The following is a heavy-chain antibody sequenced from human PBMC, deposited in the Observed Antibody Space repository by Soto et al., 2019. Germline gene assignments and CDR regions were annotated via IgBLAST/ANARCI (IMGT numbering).Heavy chain of an antibody. V-gene: IGHV3-23*01. CDR1: GFTFDNYA. D-gene: IGHD3-10*01. CDR3: AKDYGVRGIMTNLFDS. Sequence: EVQVLESGGGLVQPGGSLRISCTASGFTFDNYAMAWVRQAPGKGLEWVAGISGSGDRTNYVDSVKGRFTISRDNSKNRLYLQMKSLRAEDTALYYCAKDYGVRGIMTNLFDSWGQGTLVAVSS. J-gene: IGHJ5*01. CDR2: ISGSGDRT.